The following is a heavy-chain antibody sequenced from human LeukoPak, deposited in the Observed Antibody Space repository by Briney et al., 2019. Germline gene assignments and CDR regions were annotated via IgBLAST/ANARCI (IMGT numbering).Heavy chain of an antibody. J-gene: IGHJ4*02. V-gene: IGHV3-30*04. CDR3: ARTAGDGYYYFDY. CDR1: GFTFSSYA. Sequence: GSLRLSCAASGFTFSSYAMHWVRQAPGKGLEWVAVISYDGRNKYYADSVKGRFTISGDNSKNTLYLQMNSLRAEDTAVYYCARTAGDGYYYFDYWGQGTLVTVSS. CDR2: ISYDGRNK. D-gene: IGHD5-24*01.